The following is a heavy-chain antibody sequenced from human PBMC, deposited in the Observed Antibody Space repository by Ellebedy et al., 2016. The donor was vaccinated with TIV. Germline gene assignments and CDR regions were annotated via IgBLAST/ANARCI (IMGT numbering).Heavy chain of an antibody. CDR3: ARWDFWSGYWGVPDY. V-gene: IGHV3-11*01. Sequence: GESLKISXAASGFTFSDYYMSWIRQAPGKGLEWVSYISSSGSTIYYADSVKGRFTISRDNAKNSLYLQMNSLRAEDTAVYYCARWDFWSGYWGVPDYWGQGTLVTVSS. CDR1: GFTFSDYY. CDR2: ISSSGSTI. J-gene: IGHJ4*02. D-gene: IGHD3-3*01.